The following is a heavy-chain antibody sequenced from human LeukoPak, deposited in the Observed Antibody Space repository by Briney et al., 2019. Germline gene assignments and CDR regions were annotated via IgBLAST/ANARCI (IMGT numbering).Heavy chain of an antibody. V-gene: IGHV4-34*01. D-gene: IGHD3-3*01. J-gene: IGHJ6*03. CDR1: GGSFSGYY. CDR2: INHSGST. Sequence: SETLSLSCAVYGGSFSGYYWSWIRQPPGKGLEWIGEINHSGSTNYNPSLKSRVTISVDTSKNQFSLKLSSVTAADTAVYYCARKYDFWSGYFPTYYYYYMDVWGKGTTVTVSS. CDR3: ARKYDFWSGYFPTYYYYYMDV.